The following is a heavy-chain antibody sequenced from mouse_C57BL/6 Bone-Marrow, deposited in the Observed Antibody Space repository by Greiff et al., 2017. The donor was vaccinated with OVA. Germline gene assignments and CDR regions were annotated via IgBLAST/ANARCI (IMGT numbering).Heavy chain of an antibody. Sequence: QVQLKESGPGLVAPSQSLSITCTVSGFSLTSYAISWVRQPPGKGLEWLGVILTGGGTHYNSALKSRLSISKDNSKSQVFLKMNSLQSDDTARYYCARNPDYGLYYAMDYWGQGTSVTVSS. V-gene: IGHV2-9-1*01. D-gene: IGHD2-4*01. J-gene: IGHJ4*01. CDR1: GFSLTSYA. CDR2: ILTGGGT. CDR3: ARNPDYGLYYAMDY.